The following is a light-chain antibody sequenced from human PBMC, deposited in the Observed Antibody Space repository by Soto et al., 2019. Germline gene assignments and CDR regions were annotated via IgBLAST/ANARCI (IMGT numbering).Light chain of an antibody. CDR1: LSINIL. V-gene: IGKV3-15*01. Sequence: EVVLTQTPATLSVSPGEGATLSCRVSLSINILLAWYQHKPGQAPRLLIYRASTRATGVPARFSGSGSETEFVLTISNLQSEDFAVYYCLQYNNWPITFGRGTRLEIK. CDR3: LQYNNWPIT. CDR2: RAS. J-gene: IGKJ5*01.